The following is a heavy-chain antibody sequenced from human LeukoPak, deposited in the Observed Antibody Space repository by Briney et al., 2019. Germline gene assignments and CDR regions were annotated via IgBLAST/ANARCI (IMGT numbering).Heavy chain of an antibody. J-gene: IGHJ4*02. CDR1: GYTFTGYY. CDR2: INPDSGGT. CDR3: ARPEGGKYYFDY. D-gene: IGHD2-15*01. Sequence: ASVKVPCKASGYTFTGYYMHWVRQAPGQGLEWMGWINPDSGGTNYAQKFQGRVTMTRDTSISTAYMELSRLRSDDTAVYYCARPEGGKYYFDYWGQGTLVTVSS. V-gene: IGHV1-2*02.